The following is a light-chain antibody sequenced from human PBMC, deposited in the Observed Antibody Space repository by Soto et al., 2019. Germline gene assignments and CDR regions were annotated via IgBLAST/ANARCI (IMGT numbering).Light chain of an antibody. CDR2: LND. V-gene: IGLV1-44*01. J-gene: IGLJ1*01. Sequence: QSVLTQPPSLSATPGQRVNISCSGSFSNIGDNAVNWYQQLPGAAPKLLIYLNDQRPSGVPDRFSGSKSGTSAFLAISGLQSEDEADYYCAAWDDSLNAPFGTGTKV. CDR3: AAWDDSLNAP. CDR1: FSNIGDNA.